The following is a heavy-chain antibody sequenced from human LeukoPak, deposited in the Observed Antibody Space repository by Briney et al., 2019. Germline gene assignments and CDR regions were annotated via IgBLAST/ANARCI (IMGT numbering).Heavy chain of an antibody. CDR1: GYSFTSYW. D-gene: IGHD6-13*01. CDR3: ARAPSSSWYYFDY. V-gene: IGHV5-51*01. CDR2: IYPGDSDT. Sequence: GESLKISCKGSGYSFTSYWIGWVRQMPGKGLEWMGIIYPGDSDTRYSPSFQGQVTISADKSTSTAYLQWSSLKASDTAMYYCARAPSSSWYYFDYWGQGTLVTVSS. J-gene: IGHJ4*02.